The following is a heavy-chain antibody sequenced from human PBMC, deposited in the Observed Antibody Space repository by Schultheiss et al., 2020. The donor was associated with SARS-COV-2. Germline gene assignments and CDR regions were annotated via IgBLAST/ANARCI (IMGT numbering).Heavy chain of an antibody. CDR3: ARDRPYDFWSGYYTPLGMDV. Sequence: GGSLRLSCAASGFTFSSYGMHWVRQAPGRGLEWVGRIQSESEGGTADYAAPVRGRFTISRDDSKNTLYLQMNSLRAEDTAVYYCARDRPYDFWSGYYTPLGMDVWGQGTTVTVSS. D-gene: IGHD3-3*01. V-gene: IGHV3-15*01. J-gene: IGHJ6*02. CDR1: GFTFSSYG. CDR2: IQSESEGGTA.